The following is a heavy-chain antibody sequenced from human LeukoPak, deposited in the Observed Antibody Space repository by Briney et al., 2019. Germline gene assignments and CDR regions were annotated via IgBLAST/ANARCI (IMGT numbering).Heavy chain of an antibody. Sequence: PGGSLRLSRAASGFTFSSNEMNWVRQAPGKGLEWVSYINSGGTIIYYADSVRGRFTISRDIAKNSLYLQMNSLRAEDTAVYYCARDWFVDWGQGTLVIVSS. J-gene: IGHJ4*02. CDR2: INSGGTII. CDR3: ARDWFVD. CDR1: GFTFSSNE. V-gene: IGHV3-48*03.